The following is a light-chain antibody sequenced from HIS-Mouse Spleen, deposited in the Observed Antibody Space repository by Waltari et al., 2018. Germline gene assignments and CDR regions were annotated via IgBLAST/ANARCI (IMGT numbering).Light chain of an antibody. V-gene: IGLV2-14*01. CDR2: EVS. CDR1: SSDVGGYNH. J-gene: IGLJ2*01. Sequence: QSALTQPASVSGSPGQSITISCTGTSSDVGGYNHGSWYQQHPGKAPKLMIYEVSNRPSGVSNRFSGSKSGNTASLTISGLQAEDEADYYCSSYTSSSTVVFGGGTKLTVL. CDR3: SSYTSSSTVV.